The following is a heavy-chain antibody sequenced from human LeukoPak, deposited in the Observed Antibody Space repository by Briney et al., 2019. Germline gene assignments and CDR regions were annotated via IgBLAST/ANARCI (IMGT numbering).Heavy chain of an antibody. CDR2: IKSKTDGGTT. CDR3: TTDILGDPQDDY. D-gene: IGHD2-21*01. Sequence: PGGSLRLSCAASGFTFSNAWMSWVRQAPGKGLKWVGRIKSKTDGGTTDYAAPVKGRFTISRDDSKNTLYLQMNSLKTEDTAVYYCTTDILGDPQDDYWGQGTLVTVSS. V-gene: IGHV3-15*01. J-gene: IGHJ4*02. CDR1: GFTFSNAW.